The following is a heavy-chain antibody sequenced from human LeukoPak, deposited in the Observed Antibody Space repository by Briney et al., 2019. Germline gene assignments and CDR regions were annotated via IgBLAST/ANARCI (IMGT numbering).Heavy chain of an antibody. Sequence: PGRSLRLSCAASGFTFSSYAMHWVRQAPGKGLEWVAVISYDGSNKYYADSAKGRLTISRDNSKNTLYLQMNSLRAEDTAVYYCARDLGPYRTNGVCYGAGYWGQGTLVTVSS. D-gene: IGHD2-8*01. CDR2: ISYDGSNK. CDR3: ARDLGPYRTNGVCYGAGY. V-gene: IGHV3-30*04. CDR1: GFTFSSYA. J-gene: IGHJ4*02.